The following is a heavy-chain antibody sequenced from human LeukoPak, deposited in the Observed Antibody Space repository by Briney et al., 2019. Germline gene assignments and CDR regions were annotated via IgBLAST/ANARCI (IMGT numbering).Heavy chain of an antibody. CDR3: ARGGEYSSGPTDY. Sequence: PGGSLRLSCAASGLTFSSYAMSWVRQAPGKGLEWVSGTSGSGRSIHYADSVKGRFTISRDNAKNTVYLQMNGLRAEDTAVYYCARGGEYSSGPTDYWGQGTLVTVSS. CDR2: TSGSGRSI. CDR1: GLTFSSYA. D-gene: IGHD6-19*01. J-gene: IGHJ4*02. V-gene: IGHV3-23*01.